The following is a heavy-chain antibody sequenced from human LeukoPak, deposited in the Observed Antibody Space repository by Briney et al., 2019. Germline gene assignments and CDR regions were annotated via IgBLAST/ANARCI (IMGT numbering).Heavy chain of an antibody. CDR1: GYTFTGYY. Sequence: ASVKVSCKASGYTFTGYYMHWVRQAPGQGLEWMGWINPNSDGTDYAQKFQGRVTMTRDTSISTAYMELTRLTSDDTAVYYCATLGRQMAGKNSWGQGTLVTVSS. CDR3: ATLGRQMAGKNS. J-gene: IGHJ4*02. V-gene: IGHV1-2*02. D-gene: IGHD6-19*01. CDR2: INPNSDGT.